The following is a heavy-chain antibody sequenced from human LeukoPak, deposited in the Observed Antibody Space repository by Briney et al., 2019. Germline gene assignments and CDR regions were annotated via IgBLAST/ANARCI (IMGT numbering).Heavy chain of an antibody. V-gene: IGHV4-30-4*01. D-gene: IGHD6-13*01. CDR3: ARSPTTGSSWDTNWFDP. CDR2: IYYSGST. Sequence: PSETLSLTCTVSGGXISSGDYYWSWIRQPPGKGLEWIGYIYYSGSTYYNPSLKSRVTISVDTSKNQFSLKLSSVTAADTAVYYCARSPTTGSSWDTNWFDPWGQGTLVTVSS. CDR1: GGXISSGDYY. J-gene: IGHJ5*02.